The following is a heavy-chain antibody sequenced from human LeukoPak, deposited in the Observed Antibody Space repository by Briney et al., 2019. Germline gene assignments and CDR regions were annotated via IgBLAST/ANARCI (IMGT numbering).Heavy chain of an antibody. D-gene: IGHD6-19*01. Sequence: GRSLRLSCAASGFTFSSYGMHWVRQAPGKGLEWVAVISYDGSNKYYADSVKGRFTISRDNSKNTLYLQMNSLRAEDTAVYYCAKDSRSGWYYWGQGTLVTVSS. CDR2: ISYDGSNK. CDR1: GFTFSSYG. V-gene: IGHV3-30*18. J-gene: IGHJ4*02. CDR3: AKDSRSGWYY.